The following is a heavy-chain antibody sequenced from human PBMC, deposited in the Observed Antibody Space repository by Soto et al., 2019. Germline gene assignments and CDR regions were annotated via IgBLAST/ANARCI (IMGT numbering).Heavy chain of an antibody. CDR2: ISSDGKSE. Sequence: QVQLVESGGGVVQPGRSLRLSCAASGFTFSTYGMHWVRQPPGKGLEWVAVISSDGKSEHYADPVKGRFSISRDNSKNTLSLPMNSLRVEDTAVYYCAKTITTYSGDSRGRGALVDYWGQGTRVTVSS. CDR3: AKTITTYSGDSRGRGALVDY. J-gene: IGHJ4*02. D-gene: IGHD3-22*01. CDR1: GFTFSTYG. V-gene: IGHV3-30*18.